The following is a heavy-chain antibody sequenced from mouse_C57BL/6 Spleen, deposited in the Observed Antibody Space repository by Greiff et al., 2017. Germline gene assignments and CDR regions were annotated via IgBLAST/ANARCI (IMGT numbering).Heavy chain of an antibody. CDR1: GFHIKDYY. V-gene: IGHV14-2*01. D-gene: IGHD2-3*01. J-gene: IGHJ3*01. CDR2: IEPEDGET. CDR3: AGIYDGYLDWFAY. Sequence: EVQLQQSGAELVKPGASVKLSCTASGFHIKDYYMHWVKQRTEQGLEWIGRIEPEDGETKYAPKFQGKATITADTYANTAYLQLSSLTSEDTAVYYCAGIYDGYLDWFAYWGQGTLGTVSA.